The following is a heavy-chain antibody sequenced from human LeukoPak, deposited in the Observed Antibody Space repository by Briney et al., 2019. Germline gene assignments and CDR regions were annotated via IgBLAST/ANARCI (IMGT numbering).Heavy chain of an antibody. J-gene: IGHJ5*02. V-gene: IGHV4-59*01. CDR3: AISTFYDSSGYGSLDP. CDR1: GGSISSDY. D-gene: IGHD3-22*01. Sequence: SETLSLTCTVSGGSISSDYWSWLRQPPGQGLEWIAYINNNGRTNYNPSLKSRATISGDTSKNQFSLKLSSVTSADTAVYYCAISTFYDSSGYGSLDPWGQGTLVTVSS. CDR2: INNNGRT.